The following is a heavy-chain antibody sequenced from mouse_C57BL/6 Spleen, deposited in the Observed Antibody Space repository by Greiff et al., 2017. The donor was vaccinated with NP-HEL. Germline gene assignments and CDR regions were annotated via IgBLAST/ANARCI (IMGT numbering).Heavy chain of an antibody. CDR3: ARDIDYDYSYFDY. V-gene: IGHV5-4*01. Sequence: EVQVVESGGGLVKPGGSLKLSCAASGFTFSSYAMSWVRQTPEKRLEWVATISDGGSYTYYPDNVKGRFTISRDNAKNNLYLQMSHLKSEDTAMYYCARDIDYDYSYFDYWGQGTTLTVSS. CDR2: ISDGGSYT. CDR1: GFTFSSYA. D-gene: IGHD2-4*01. J-gene: IGHJ2*01.